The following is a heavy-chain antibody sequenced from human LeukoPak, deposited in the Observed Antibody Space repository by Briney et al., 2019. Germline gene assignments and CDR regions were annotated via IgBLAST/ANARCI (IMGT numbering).Heavy chain of an antibody. Sequence: GGTLRLSCAASGFTFSSYGMSWVRQAPGKGLEWVSSISSSSYISYADSVKGRFTISRDNAKSSLYLQMNSLRAEDTAVYYCARDGAHYYDTSAYYYDSWGQGTLVTVSS. V-gene: IGHV3-21*01. J-gene: IGHJ5*01. CDR3: ARDGAHYYDTSAYYYDS. CDR1: GFTFSSYG. D-gene: IGHD3-22*01. CDR2: ISSSSYI.